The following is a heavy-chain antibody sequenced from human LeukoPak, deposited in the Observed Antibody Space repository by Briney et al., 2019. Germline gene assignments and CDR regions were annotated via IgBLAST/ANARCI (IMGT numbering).Heavy chain of an antibody. V-gene: IGHV3-23*01. CDR2: ITGSGDST. J-gene: IGHJ3*02. CDR3: ARNGAFDI. CDR1: RVRLAFDSYA. D-gene: IGHD2-8*01. Sequence: GGSLRLSCAAPRVRLAFDSYAMNWIRQAPGKGLQWISSITGSGDSTYYADSLKGRFTISRDNSKNPLYLQMKRLRVDHTAVYYCARNGAFDIWRQGTMASVSS.